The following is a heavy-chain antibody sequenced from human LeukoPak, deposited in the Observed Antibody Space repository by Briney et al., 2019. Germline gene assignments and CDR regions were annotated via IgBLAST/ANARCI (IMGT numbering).Heavy chain of an antibody. CDR3: ARVSYGYFDY. Sequence: SETLSLTCTVSGGSISTYYWSWIRQPPGKGLEWIGYIYYSGSTYYNPSLKSRVTISVDTSKNQFSLKLSSVTAADTAVYYCARVSYGYFDYWGQGTLVTVSS. D-gene: IGHD5-18*01. V-gene: IGHV4-59*12. CDR1: GGSISTYY. CDR2: IYYSGST. J-gene: IGHJ4*02.